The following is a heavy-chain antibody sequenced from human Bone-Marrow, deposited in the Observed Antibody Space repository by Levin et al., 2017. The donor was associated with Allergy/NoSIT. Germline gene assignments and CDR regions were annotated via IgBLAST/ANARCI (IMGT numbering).Heavy chain of an antibody. D-gene: IGHD4-23*01. V-gene: IGHV3-48*02. CDR3: ARDPKDYGGNSGSGPGLCDY. J-gene: IGHJ4*02. CDR2: ISSSSSTI. Sequence: LSLTCAASGFTFSSYSMNWVRQAPGKGLEWVSYISSSSSTIYYADSVKGRFTISRDNAKNSLYLQMNSLRDEDTAVYYCARDPKDYGGNSGSGPGLCDYWGQGTLVTVSS. CDR1: GFTFSSYS.